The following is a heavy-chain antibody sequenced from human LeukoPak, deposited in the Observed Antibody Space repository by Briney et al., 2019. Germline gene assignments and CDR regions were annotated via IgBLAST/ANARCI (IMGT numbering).Heavy chain of an antibody. CDR2: INTVSGII. CDR1: GFTFSSYH. CDR3: ARDDAYAFDI. D-gene: IGHD2-21*01. Sequence: GGSLRLSCVGSGFTFSSYHMNWVRQAPGKGLEWISYINTVSGIISYADSVKGRFTISADNAKNSLYLQMNSLRDEDTAVYYCARDDAYAFDIWGQGTMVTVSS. J-gene: IGHJ3*02. V-gene: IGHV3-48*02.